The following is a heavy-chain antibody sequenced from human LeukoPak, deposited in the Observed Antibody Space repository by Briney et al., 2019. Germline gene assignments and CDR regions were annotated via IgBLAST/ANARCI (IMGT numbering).Heavy chain of an antibody. CDR2: VYYSGST. CDR1: GDSINSYY. J-gene: IGHJ2*01. Sequence: SETLSLTCSVSGDSINSYYWNWIRQPPGKGLEWIGYVYYSGSTNYNPSLKSRVTISVDTSKNQFSLKLSSVTAADTAVYYCARDWGNDYGDYFYWYFDLWGRGTLVTVSS. V-gene: IGHV4-59*01. CDR3: ARDWGNDYGDYFYWYFDL. D-gene: IGHD4-17*01.